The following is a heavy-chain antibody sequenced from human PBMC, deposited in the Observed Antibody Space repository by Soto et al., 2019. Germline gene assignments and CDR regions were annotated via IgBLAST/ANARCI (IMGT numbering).Heavy chain of an antibody. D-gene: IGHD3-22*01. Sequence: ASVKVSCKASGYTFTGYYMHWVRQAPGQGLEWMGWINPNSGDTNYAQKFQGRVTMTRDTSISTAYMEVSRLRSDDAAVYYCASVRKYYYDSGGVDYWGQGNLVTVSS. CDR3: ASVRKYYYDSGGVDY. CDR2: INPNSGDT. J-gene: IGHJ4*02. V-gene: IGHV1-2*02. CDR1: GYTFTGYY.